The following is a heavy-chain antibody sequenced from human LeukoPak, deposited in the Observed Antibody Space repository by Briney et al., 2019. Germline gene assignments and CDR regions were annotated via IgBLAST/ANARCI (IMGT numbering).Heavy chain of an antibody. CDR1: GRSFSGYY. CDR2: INHSGST. J-gene: IGHJ6*02. CDR3: ASGCGFVVTGSYYYYGMDV. Sequence: SETLSLTCAVCGRSFSGYYCSSIRQPPEKGLEWIGEINHSGSTNYNPSLKSRVTISVDTSKNQFILKLGFVTAADTALYYCASGCGFVVTGSYYYYGMDVWGQGTTVTVSS. V-gene: IGHV4-34*01. D-gene: IGHD5-12*01.